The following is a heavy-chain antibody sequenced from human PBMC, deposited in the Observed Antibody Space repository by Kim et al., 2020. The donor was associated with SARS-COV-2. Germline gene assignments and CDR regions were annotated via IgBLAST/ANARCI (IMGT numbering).Heavy chain of an antibody. D-gene: IGHD3-10*01. V-gene: IGHV4-30-4*01. Sequence: SETLSLTCTVSGGSICSGDYYWSWIRQPPGKGLEWIGYIYYSGSTYYNPSLKSRVTISVDTSKNQFSLKLSSVTAADTAVYYCARDSTYYYGSGSQAFDYWGQGTLVTVSS. CDR1: GGSICSGDYY. J-gene: IGHJ4*02. CDR2: IYYSGST. CDR3: ARDSTYYYGSGSQAFDY.